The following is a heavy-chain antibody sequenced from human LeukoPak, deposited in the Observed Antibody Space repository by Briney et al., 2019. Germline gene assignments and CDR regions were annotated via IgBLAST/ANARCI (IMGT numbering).Heavy chain of an antibody. CDR3: ARGTLPAYYYDSSGYPIDY. Sequence: ASVKVSCKASGYTFTSYDINWVRRATGQGLEWMGWMNPNNGNTGYAQKFQGRVTMTRDTSISTAYMELSRLRSDDTAVYYCARGTLPAYYYDSSGYPIDYWGQGTLVTVSS. J-gene: IGHJ4*02. CDR2: MNPNNGNT. CDR1: GYTFTSYD. V-gene: IGHV1-8*01. D-gene: IGHD3-22*01.